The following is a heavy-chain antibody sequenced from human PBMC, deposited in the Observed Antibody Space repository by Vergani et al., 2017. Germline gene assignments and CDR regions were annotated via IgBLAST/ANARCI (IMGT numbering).Heavy chain of an antibody. CDR3: AREVDSGEAG. Sequence: EVQLLESGGGLVQPGGSLRLSCAASGFTFSSYAMSWVRQAPGKGLEWVANIKQDGSEKYYVDSVKGRFTISRDNAKNSLYLQMNSLRAEDTAVYYCAREVDSGEAGWGQGTLVTVSS. J-gene: IGHJ4*02. CDR2: IKQDGSEK. CDR1: GFTFSSYA. D-gene: IGHD5-12*01. V-gene: IGHV3-7*01.